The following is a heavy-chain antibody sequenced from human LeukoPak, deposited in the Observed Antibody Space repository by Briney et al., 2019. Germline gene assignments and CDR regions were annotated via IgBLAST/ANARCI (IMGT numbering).Heavy chain of an antibody. D-gene: IGHD1-26*01. V-gene: IGHV4-30-4*01. Sequence: SETLSLTCTVSGGSISSGDYYWSWIRQPPGKGLVWIGYIYYSGSTYYNPSLKSRVTISVDTSKNQFSLKLSSVTAADTAVYYCARGYSGSSTPYYFDYWGQGTLVTVSS. CDR3: ARGYSGSSTPYYFDY. CDR1: GGSISSGDYY. J-gene: IGHJ4*02. CDR2: IYYSGST.